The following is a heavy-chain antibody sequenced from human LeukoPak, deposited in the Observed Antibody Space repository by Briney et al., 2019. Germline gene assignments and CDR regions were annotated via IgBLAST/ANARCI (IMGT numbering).Heavy chain of an antibody. V-gene: IGHV3-7*01. Sequence: GGSLRLSCAASGFTFPTFWMAWVRQAPGKGLEWVAKVKEDGSEKDYVDSVKGRFTIYRDNAKNSLHLQMNYLRAEDTAVYYCARMQMDTGYRPFDIWGQGTMVAVSS. CDR3: ARMQMDTGYRPFDI. J-gene: IGHJ3*02. CDR1: GFTFPTFW. D-gene: IGHD5-24*01. CDR2: VKEDGSEK.